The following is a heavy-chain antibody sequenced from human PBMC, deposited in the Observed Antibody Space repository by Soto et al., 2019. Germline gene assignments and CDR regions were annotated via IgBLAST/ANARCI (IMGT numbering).Heavy chain of an antibody. CDR3: ARAYCGGDCPEYFQH. CDR2: INPSGGST. J-gene: IGHJ1*01. D-gene: IGHD2-21*02. Sequence: ASVKVSCKASGYTFTSYYMHWVRQAPGQGLEWMGIINPSGGSTSYAQKFQGRATMTRDTSTSTVYMELSSLRSEDTAVYYCARAYCGGDCPEYFQHWGQGTLVTVSS. CDR1: GYTFTSYY. V-gene: IGHV1-46*01.